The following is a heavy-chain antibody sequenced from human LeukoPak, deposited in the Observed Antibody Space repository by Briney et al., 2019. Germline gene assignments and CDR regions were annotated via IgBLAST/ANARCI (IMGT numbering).Heavy chain of an antibody. Sequence: GGSLRLSCAASGFTFSGSAMHWVRQASGKGLEWVGRIRSKANSYATAYAASVKGRFTISRDDSKNTAYLQMNSLKTEDTAVYYCTRLAYSSSSPTSYYYYYSMDVWGQGTTVTVSS. D-gene: IGHD6-6*01. V-gene: IGHV3-73*01. CDR3: TRLAYSSSSPTSYYYYYSMDV. CDR2: IRSKANSYAT. J-gene: IGHJ6*02. CDR1: GFTFSGSA.